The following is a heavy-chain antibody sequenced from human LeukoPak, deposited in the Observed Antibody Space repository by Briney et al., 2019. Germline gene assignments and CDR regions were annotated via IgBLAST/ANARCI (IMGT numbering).Heavy chain of an antibody. V-gene: IGHV4-59*01. CDR2: IYFSGST. CDR1: GGSISSYY. CDR3: AREPPRRTREYYFDY. J-gene: IGHJ4*02. Sequence: PSETLSLTCTVSGGSISSYYWSWIRQPPGKGLEWIGYIYFSGSTNYNPSLKSRVTISLDTSKNQFSLKLSSVTAADTAVYYCAREPPRRTREYYFDYWGQGTLVTVSS. D-gene: IGHD1/OR15-1a*01.